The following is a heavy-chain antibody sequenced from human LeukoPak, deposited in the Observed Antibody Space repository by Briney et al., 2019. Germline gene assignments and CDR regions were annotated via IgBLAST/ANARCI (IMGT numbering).Heavy chain of an antibody. CDR1: GSRFTSYW. V-gene: IGHV5-51*01. Sequence: GASLKISCKGSGSRFTSYWIGWVRRMAGKGLEWMGIIYPGDSDTRYSPSFEGQVTISADKSISTAYLQWSSLKASDTAMYYCARRGNYYDSSGYCHDAFDIWGQGTMVTVPS. D-gene: IGHD3-22*01. CDR2: IYPGDSDT. J-gene: IGHJ3*02. CDR3: ARRGNYYDSSGYCHDAFDI.